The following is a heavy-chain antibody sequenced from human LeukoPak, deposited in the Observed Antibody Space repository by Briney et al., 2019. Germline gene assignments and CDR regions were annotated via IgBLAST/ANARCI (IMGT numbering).Heavy chain of an antibody. V-gene: IGHV3-33*01. CDR1: GFTFSSYG. Sequence: GGSLRLSCAASGFTFSSYGMHWVRQAPGKGLEWVAVIWYDGSNKYYADSVKGRFTISRDNSKNTLYLQMNSLRAEDTAVYYCARGGSIAAAGMWWYFDLWGRGTLVTVSS. J-gene: IGHJ2*01. CDR2: IWYDGSNK. CDR3: ARGGSIAAAGMWWYFDL. D-gene: IGHD6-13*01.